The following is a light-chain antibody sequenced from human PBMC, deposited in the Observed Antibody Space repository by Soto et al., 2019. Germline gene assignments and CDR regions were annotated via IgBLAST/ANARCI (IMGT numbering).Light chain of an antibody. CDR2: KAS. CDR1: QTISSW. V-gene: IGKV1-5*03. J-gene: IGKJ1*01. Sequence: EIQMTQSHSTLSGSLGERVTLSCRASQTISSWLAWYQQKPGTAPKLLIYKASTLKSGVPSRFSGSGAGTEFTRTSSSLQPDDFATYYCQHYNSYSEAFGQGTKVDIK. CDR3: QHYNSYSEA.